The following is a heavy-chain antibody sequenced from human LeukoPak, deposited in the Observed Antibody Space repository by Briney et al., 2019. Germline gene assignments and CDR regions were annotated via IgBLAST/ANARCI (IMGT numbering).Heavy chain of an antibody. CDR1: GFTFSNYA. CDR3: AKSGLNRFDY. J-gene: IGHJ4*02. D-gene: IGHD2-15*01. CDR2: FSGSGGNT. Sequence: GGSLRLSCAASGFTFSNYAMNWVRQAPGKGLEWVSSFSGSGGNTYYADSVKARFTVSRDNSKNTLYLQMNSLRAEDTAVYYCAKSGLNRFDYWGQGTLVTVSS. V-gene: IGHV3-23*01.